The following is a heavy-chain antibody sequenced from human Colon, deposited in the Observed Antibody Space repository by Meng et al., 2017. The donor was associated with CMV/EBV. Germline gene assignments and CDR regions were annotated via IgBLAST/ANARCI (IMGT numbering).Heavy chain of an antibody. D-gene: IGHD6-13*01. V-gene: IGHV1-2*02. CDR2: IYPQDGGT. Sequence: HVQLVQSGTEVKKPGASVKVYCKTSGYTFTANHLHWVRQAPGQGLEWMGWIYPQDGGTYFAQKFQDRVTLTRDTSITTAYMELSGLTSDDTAIYYCVRESWYFDFWGEGTLVTVSS. CDR3: VRESWYFDF. CDR1: GYTFTANH. J-gene: IGHJ4*02.